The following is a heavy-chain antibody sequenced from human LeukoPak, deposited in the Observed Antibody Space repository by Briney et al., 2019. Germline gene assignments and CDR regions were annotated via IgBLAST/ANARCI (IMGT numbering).Heavy chain of an antibody. D-gene: IGHD3/OR15-3a*01. CDR2: IYHSGST. J-gene: IGHJ3*02. CDR1: GGSISSGGYS. Sequence: SETLSLTCAVSGGSISSGGYSWSWIRQPPGKGLEWIGYIYHSGSTYYNPSLKSRVTILVDRSKNQFSLKLSSVTAADTAVYYCARGYDFPLDAFDIWGQGTMVTVSS. CDR3: ARGYDFPLDAFDI. V-gene: IGHV4-30-2*01.